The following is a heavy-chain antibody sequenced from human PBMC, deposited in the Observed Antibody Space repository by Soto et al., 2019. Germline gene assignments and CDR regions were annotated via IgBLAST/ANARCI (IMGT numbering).Heavy chain of an antibody. J-gene: IGHJ4*02. CDR3: ARDNYDFWSGYFYFDY. D-gene: IGHD3-3*01. CDR1: GFPFSSYW. V-gene: IGHV3-7*05. CDR2: IKQDGSEK. Sequence: EVQLVESGGGLVQPGGSLRLSCAASGFPFSSYWMSWVRQAPGKGLEWVANIKQDGSEKYYVDSLKGRFNITIDNAKHSLYLQMNSLRAEDTAVYYCARDNYDFWSGYFYFDYWGQGTLVTVSS.